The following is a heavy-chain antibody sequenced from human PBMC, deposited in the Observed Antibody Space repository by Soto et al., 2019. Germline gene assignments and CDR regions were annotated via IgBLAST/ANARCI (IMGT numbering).Heavy chain of an antibody. J-gene: IGHJ5*02. V-gene: IGHV4-31*03. CDR2: IYYSGST. CDR3: ARDQPYYDILTGYYSGWFDP. CDR1: GGSISSGGYY. D-gene: IGHD3-9*01. Sequence: PSETLSLTCTVSGGSISSGGYYWSWIRQHPGKDLEWIGFIYYSGSTYYNPSLKSRVTISVDTSKNQFSLKLSSVTAADTAVYYCARDQPYYDILTGYYSGWFDPWGQGTLVTVSS.